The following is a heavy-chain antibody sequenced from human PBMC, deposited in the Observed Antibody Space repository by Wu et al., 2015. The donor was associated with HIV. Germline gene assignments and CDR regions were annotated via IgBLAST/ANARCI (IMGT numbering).Heavy chain of an antibody. CDR1: GYSFNDYD. Sequence: QMIQSGPEMREPGASVKVSCKTSGYSFNDYDINWVRQAPGQRLEWMGWMNPRNGYIKPAQRFQDRLTMSTTNSANTAYMELGSLTSDDTAIYFCARVQFDPDYYTYFDLWGQGTMVIVSS. V-gene: IGHV1-18*01. CDR2: MNPRNGYI. J-gene: IGHJ3*01. CDR3: ARVQFDPDYYTYFDL. D-gene: IGHD4/OR15-4a*01.